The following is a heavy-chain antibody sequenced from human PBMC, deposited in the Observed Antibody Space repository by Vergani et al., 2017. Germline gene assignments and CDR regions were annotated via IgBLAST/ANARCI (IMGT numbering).Heavy chain of an antibody. V-gene: IGHV1-69*13. CDR1: GYTLTELS. CDR2: IIPIFGTA. D-gene: IGHD3-16*01. Sequence: QVQLVQSGAEVKKPGASVKVSCKVSGYTLTELSMHWVRQAPGQGLEWMGRIIPIFGTANYAQKFQGRVTITADESTSTAYMELSSLRSEDTAVYYCASVGGSMHYFDYWGQGTLVTVSS. J-gene: IGHJ4*02. CDR3: ASVGGSMHYFDY.